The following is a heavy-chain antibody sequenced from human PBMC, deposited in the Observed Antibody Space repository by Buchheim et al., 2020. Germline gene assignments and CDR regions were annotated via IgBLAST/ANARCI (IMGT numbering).Heavy chain of an antibody. Sequence: QVQLVESGGGVVQPGRSLRLSCAASGFTFSSYGMHWVRQAPGKGLEWVAVIWYDGSNKYYADSVKGRFTISRDNSTITLYLQMNSLRAEDTAVYYCARGQQQLVRYYYYGMDVWGQGTT. CDR2: IWYDGSNK. V-gene: IGHV3-33*01. CDR3: ARGQQQLVRYYYYGMDV. D-gene: IGHD6-13*01. J-gene: IGHJ6*02. CDR1: GFTFSSYG.